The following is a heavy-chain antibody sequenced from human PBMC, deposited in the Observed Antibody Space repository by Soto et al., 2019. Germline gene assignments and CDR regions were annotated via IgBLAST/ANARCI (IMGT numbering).Heavy chain of an antibody. Sequence: GGSLRLSCAASGFTFADYAMHWVRQAPGKGLEWVSGITGSGDSIYYADSVKGRFTVSRDNAKNTLYLQMNSLRAEDMAVFYCAKERSSGWSLDYWGQGTLVTVSS. CDR1: GFTFADYA. J-gene: IGHJ4*02. CDR3: AKERSSGWSLDY. V-gene: IGHV3-23*01. D-gene: IGHD6-19*01. CDR2: ITGSGDSI.